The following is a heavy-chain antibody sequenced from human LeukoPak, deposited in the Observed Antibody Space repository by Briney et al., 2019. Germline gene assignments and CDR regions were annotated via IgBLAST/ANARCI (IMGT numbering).Heavy chain of an antibody. Sequence: GGSLRLSCAASGFTFDDYAMHWVRQAPGKGLEWVSGISWNSGSIGYADSVKGRFTISRDNAKNSLYLQMNSLRAEDTALYYCAKGTRSYSRSWYWKDYYYYYYMDVWGKGTTVTVSS. V-gene: IGHV3-9*01. J-gene: IGHJ6*03. D-gene: IGHD6-13*01. CDR2: ISWNSGSI. CDR1: GFTFDDYA. CDR3: AKGTRSYSRSWYWKDYYYYYYMDV.